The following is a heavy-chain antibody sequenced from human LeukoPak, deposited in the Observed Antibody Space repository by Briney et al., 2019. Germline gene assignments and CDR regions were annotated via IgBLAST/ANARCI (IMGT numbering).Heavy chain of an antibody. J-gene: IGHJ4*02. CDR2: LSAYNGNT. Sequence: ASVKVSCKASGYTFTSYGISWVRQAPGQGLEWMGWLSAYNGNTNYAQKRQGRVTMTTDTSTSTAYMELRSLRSDDTAVYYCARSPLLEMFGVALTDYYFDYWGQGTLVTVSS. D-gene: IGHD3-3*01. V-gene: IGHV1-18*01. CDR1: GYTFTSYG. CDR3: ARSPLLEMFGVALTDYYFDY.